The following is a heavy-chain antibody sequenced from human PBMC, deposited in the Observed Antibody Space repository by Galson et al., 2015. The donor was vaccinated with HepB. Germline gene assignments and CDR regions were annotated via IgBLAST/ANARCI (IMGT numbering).Heavy chain of an antibody. Sequence: SLRLSCAASGFTFSSYWMSWVRQAPGKGLEWVASIKQDGSEKYYVDSVKGRFTISRDNAKNSLYLQMSTLRAEDTAVYYCARFYYGSGSSIDYWGQGTLVTVSS. D-gene: IGHD3-10*01. CDR1: GFTFSSYW. CDR3: ARFYYGSGSSIDY. V-gene: IGHV3-7*03. CDR2: IKQDGSEK. J-gene: IGHJ4*02.